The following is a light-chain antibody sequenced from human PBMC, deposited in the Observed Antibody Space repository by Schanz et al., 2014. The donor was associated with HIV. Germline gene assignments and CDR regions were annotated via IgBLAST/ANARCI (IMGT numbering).Light chain of an antibody. CDR2: DVS. CDR1: SSDVGGFNY. J-gene: IGLJ1*01. V-gene: IGLV2-8*01. CDR3: SSYAGRYNYFV. Sequence: QSALTQPASVSGSPGQTITISCTGTSSDVGGFNYVSWYQQHPGKAPKLMIYDVSNRPSGVPDRFSGSKSGNTASLTVSGLQAEDEADYYCSSYAGRYNYFVFGTGTKLTVL.